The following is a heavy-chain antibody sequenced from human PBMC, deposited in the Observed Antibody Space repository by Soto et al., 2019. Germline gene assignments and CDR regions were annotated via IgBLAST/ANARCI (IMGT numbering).Heavy chain of an antibody. Sequence: GGSLRLSCAASGFTFSSYAMHWVRQAPGKGLEWVAVISYDGSNKYYADSVKGRFTISRDNSKNTLYLQMNSLRAEDTAVYYCARDPGYDFWSGYPNWGQGTLVTVSS. CDR1: GFTFSSYA. CDR3: ARDPGYDFWSGYPN. CDR2: ISYDGSNK. D-gene: IGHD3-3*01. V-gene: IGHV3-30-3*01. J-gene: IGHJ4*02.